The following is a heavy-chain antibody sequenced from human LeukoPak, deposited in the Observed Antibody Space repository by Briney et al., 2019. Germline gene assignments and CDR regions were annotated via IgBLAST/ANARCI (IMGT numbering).Heavy chain of an antibody. V-gene: IGHV1-46*01. Sequence: ASVKVSCKASGYTFTSYYMHWVRQAPGQGLEWMGIINPSGGSTSYAQKFQGRVTMTRDTSTSTVYMELSSLRSEDTAVYYCARWRYDILTGYYDFDYWGQGTLVTVSS. CDR1: GYTFTSYY. CDR2: INPSGGST. J-gene: IGHJ4*02. CDR3: ARWRYDILTGYYDFDY. D-gene: IGHD3-9*01.